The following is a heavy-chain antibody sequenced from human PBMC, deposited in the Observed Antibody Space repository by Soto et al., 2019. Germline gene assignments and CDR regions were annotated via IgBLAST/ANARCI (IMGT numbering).Heavy chain of an antibody. CDR1: GFTFSSYA. CDR2: ISSNGGST. Sequence: PGGSLRLSCSASGFTFSSYAMHWVRQAPGKGLEYVSAISSNGGSTYYADSVKGRFTISRDNSKNTLYLQMSSLRAEDTAVYYCVKSAARLYYYYGMDVWGQGTTVTVSS. V-gene: IGHV3-64D*06. CDR3: VKSAARLYYYYGMDV. J-gene: IGHJ6*02. D-gene: IGHD6-6*01.